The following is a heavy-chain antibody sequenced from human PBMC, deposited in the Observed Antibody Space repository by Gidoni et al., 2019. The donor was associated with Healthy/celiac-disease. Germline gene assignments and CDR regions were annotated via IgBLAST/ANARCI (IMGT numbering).Heavy chain of an antibody. CDR2: IYYSGST. CDR1: GGSISSYY. V-gene: IGHV4-59*08. Sequence: QVQLQESGPGLVKPSETLSLTCTVPGGSISSYYWSWIRQPPGKGLEWIGYIYYSGSTNYNPSLKSRVTISVDTSKNQFSLKLSSVTAADTAVYYCARQGYSGSYGAFDIWGQGTMVTVSS. CDR3: ARQGYSGSYGAFDI. D-gene: IGHD1-26*01. J-gene: IGHJ3*02.